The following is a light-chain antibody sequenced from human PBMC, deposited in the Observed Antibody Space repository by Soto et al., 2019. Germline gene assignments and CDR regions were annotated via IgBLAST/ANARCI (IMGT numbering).Light chain of an antibody. V-gene: IGKV3-20*01. Sequence: ELVLTQSPGTLSLSPGERATLSCRASQSVSSSYLAWYQQKPDQAPRLLIYGASSRATGIPDRFSGSGSGTDFTLTISRLEPEDFAVYYCQQYGTSPPTYNFGQGTKVEIK. CDR3: QQYGTSPPTYN. J-gene: IGKJ2*01. CDR1: QSVSSSY. CDR2: GAS.